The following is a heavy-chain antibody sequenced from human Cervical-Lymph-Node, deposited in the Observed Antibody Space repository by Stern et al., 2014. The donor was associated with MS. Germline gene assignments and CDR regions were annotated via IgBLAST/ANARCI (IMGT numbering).Heavy chain of an antibody. J-gene: IGHJ4*02. CDR2: ISSRDGTI. Sequence: VQLEESGGGLVKPGESLRLSFAASGFIFSDYYMHWIRQAPWKGLEWLSYISSRDGTIYYADSVKGRFTISRDNAKKSLYLHMNSLRAEDTAVYYCARAGGSEDDFWGQGTLVTVSS. CDR1: GFIFSDYY. V-gene: IGHV3-11*01. D-gene: IGHD3-10*01. CDR3: ARAGGSEDDF.